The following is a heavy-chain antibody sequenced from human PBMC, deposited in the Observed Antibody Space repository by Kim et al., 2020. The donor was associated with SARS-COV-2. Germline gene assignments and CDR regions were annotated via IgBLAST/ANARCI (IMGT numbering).Heavy chain of an antibody. V-gene: IGHV4-39*01. J-gene: IGHJ5*02. Sequence: SETLSLTCTVSGGSISRSNSHWGWIRQPPGKGLEWIGSVYYSGSTFYNPSLQSRVTISVDTSENQLSLKLTSVTAADTAVYYCAGLEMTGIGGRGWFDPWGQGTLVPVSS. CDR3: AGLEMTGIGGRGWFDP. CDR2: VYYSGST. CDR1: GGSISRSNSH. D-gene: IGHD3-9*01.